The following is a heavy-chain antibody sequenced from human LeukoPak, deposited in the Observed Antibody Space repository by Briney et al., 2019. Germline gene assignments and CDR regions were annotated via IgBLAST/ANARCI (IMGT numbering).Heavy chain of an antibody. CDR3: ARGNGGDYKIDT. CDR1: GFTFSSYE. Sequence: QPGGSLRLSCAASGFTFSSYEMSWVRQAPGKGLEWVSVIYSGGSTYYADSVKGRFTISRDNSKNTLYLQMKSLRAEDTAVYYCARGNGGDYKIDTWGQGTMVTVSS. CDR2: IYSGGST. D-gene: IGHD4-17*01. J-gene: IGHJ3*02. V-gene: IGHV3-53*01.